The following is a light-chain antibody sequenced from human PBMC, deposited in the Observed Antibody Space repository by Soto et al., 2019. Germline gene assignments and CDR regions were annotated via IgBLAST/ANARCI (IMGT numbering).Light chain of an antibody. CDR2: WAS. CDR3: QQYYSTPLT. CDR1: QSVLYSSNNKNY. V-gene: IGKV4-1*01. J-gene: IGKJ4*01. Sequence: DIVLTQSPDSLAVSMGERATINCKSSQSVLYSSNNKNYLVWYQQKPGQPPKLLIYWASTRESGVPDRFSGSGSGTDFTLTISSLQAEDVAVYYCQQYYSTPLTFGGGTNVDIK.